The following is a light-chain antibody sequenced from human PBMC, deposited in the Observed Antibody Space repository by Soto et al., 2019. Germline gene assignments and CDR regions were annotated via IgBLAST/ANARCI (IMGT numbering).Light chain of an antibody. CDR3: QQYNNWPRT. J-gene: IGKJ5*01. CDR2: AAP. CDR1: QGISSD. V-gene: IGKV1-17*01. Sequence: DIQMTQSPSSLSASVGDRITITCRASQGISSDLGWYQQQPGKAPKRLTYAAPILQSGVPSRFSGSASGTEFTLTISSLQSEDFAVYYCQQYNNWPRTFGQGTRLEIK.